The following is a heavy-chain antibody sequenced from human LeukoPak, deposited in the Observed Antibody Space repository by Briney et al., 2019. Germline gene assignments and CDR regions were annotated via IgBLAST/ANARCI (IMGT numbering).Heavy chain of an antibody. CDR3: AREQDIVVVPAGIDP. CDR1: GFTFSSYA. J-gene: IGHJ5*02. Sequence: PGRSLRLSCAASGFTFSSYAMHWVRQAPGKGLEWVAVISYDGSNKYYADSVKGRFTISRDNSKNTLYLQMNSLRAEDTAVYYCAREQDIVVVPAGIDPWGQGTLVTASS. CDR2: ISYDGSNK. V-gene: IGHV3-30-3*01. D-gene: IGHD2-2*01.